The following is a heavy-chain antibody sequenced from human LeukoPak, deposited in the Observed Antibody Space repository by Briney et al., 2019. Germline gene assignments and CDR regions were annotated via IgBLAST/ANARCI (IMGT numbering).Heavy chain of an antibody. CDR2: ISYDGSNK. J-gene: IGHJ4*02. CDR3: ARDRPGGYDWEGRFDY. V-gene: IGHV3-30-3*01. CDR1: GFTFSSYA. Sequence: GRSLRLSCAASGFTFSSYAMHWVRQAPGKGLEWVAVISYDGSNKYYADSVKGRFTISRDNSKNTLYPQMNSLRAEDTAVYYCARDRPGGYDWEGRFDYWGQGTLVTVSS. D-gene: IGHD5-12*01.